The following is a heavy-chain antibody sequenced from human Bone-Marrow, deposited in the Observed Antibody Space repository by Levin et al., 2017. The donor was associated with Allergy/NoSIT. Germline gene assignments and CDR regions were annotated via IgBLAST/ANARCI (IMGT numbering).Heavy chain of an antibody. J-gene: IGHJ6*03. CDR2: IYTSGNT. Sequence: SETLSLTCTVSGVSITSGNYYWSWIRQPAGTGLEWIGHIYTSGNTNYNPSLKIRVTISVDTSKNQFSLKLRSVTAADTAVYYCARVLTYYYYYMDVWGKGTTVTVSS. CDR3: ARVLTYYYYYMDV. V-gene: IGHV4-61*09. D-gene: IGHD2-21*01. CDR1: GVSITSGNYY.